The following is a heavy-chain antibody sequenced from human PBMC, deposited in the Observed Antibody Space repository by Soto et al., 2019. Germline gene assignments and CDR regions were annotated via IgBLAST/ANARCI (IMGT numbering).Heavy chain of an antibody. CDR2: IYYRSTWSF. CDR1: GDSVSINTAA. V-gene: IGHV6-1*01. Sequence: SQTLLLTCAISGDSVSINTAAWNLIRQSPSRGLEWLGRIYYRSTWSFDYALSVRSRITIAPDTSKNQFSLHLDSLTPEDTALYYCAGVTWFRSMDVWGQGTPVTVSS. J-gene: IGHJ6*02. CDR3: AGVTWFRSMDV. D-gene: IGHD3-10*01.